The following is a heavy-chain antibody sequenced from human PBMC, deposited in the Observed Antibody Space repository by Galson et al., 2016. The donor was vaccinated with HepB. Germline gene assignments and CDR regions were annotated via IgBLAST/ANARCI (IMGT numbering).Heavy chain of an antibody. CDR2: ISHNGNAI. V-gene: IGHV3-11*04. J-gene: IGHJ5*02. CDR3: ARAYLYGDYFGGFAP. D-gene: IGHD4-17*01. CDR1: GFIFGDYY. Sequence: SLRLSCAASGFIFGDYYMTWIRQAPGQGLEWLSGISHNGNAIYCTDSVEGRFTVSRDNAKSSLFLQMNNLRAEDTAIYYCARAYLYGDYFGGFAPWGQGALVTVSS.